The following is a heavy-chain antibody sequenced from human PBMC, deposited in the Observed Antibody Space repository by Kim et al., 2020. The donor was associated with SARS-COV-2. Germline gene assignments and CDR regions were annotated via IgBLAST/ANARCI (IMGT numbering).Heavy chain of an antibody. J-gene: IGHJ4*02. CDR1: GYTFTGYY. CDR3: ARDRYCSSTSCLYYFDY. Sequence: ASVKVSCKASGYTFTGYYMHWVRQAPGQGLEWMGWINPNSGGTNYAQKFQGWVTMTRDTSISTAYMELSRLRSDDTAVYYCARDRYCSSTSCLYYFDYWGQGTLVTVSS. CDR2: INPNSGGT. V-gene: IGHV1-2*04. D-gene: IGHD2-2*01.